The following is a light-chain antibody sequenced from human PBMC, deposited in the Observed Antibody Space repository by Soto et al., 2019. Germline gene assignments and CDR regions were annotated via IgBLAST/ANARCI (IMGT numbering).Light chain of an antibody. V-gene: IGLV2-23*02. CDR3: CSYAGSPTFVI. J-gene: IGLJ2*01. CDR1: SSDVGSYNL. Sequence: QSALTQPASVSGSPGQSITIPCTGASSDVGSYNLVSWYQQHPGKAPKLMIYEVSRRTSGISNRFSGSKSGNTASLTISGLQAEDETDYYCCSYAGSPTFVIFGGGTKLTVL. CDR2: EVS.